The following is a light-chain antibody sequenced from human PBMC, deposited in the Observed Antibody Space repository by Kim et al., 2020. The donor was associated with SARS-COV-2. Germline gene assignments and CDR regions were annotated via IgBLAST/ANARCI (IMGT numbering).Light chain of an antibody. V-gene: IGKV3-11*01. CDR3: QQRNSWPRT. CDR2: DAS. CDR1: QSVGSY. Sequence: EIVLTQSPATLSLSPGESATLSCRASQSVGSYLAWYQQKPGQAPRVLIYDASNRFTGIPARFSGSGSGTDFTLTISSLEPEDFAVYYCQQRNSWPRTFGQGTKV. J-gene: IGKJ1*01.